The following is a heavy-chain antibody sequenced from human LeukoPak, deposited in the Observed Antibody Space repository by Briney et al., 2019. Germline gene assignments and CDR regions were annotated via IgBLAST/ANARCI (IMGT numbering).Heavy chain of an antibody. V-gene: IGHV3-30-3*01. D-gene: IGHD1-26*01. CDR3: AVLGARGMDV. J-gene: IGHJ6*02. CDR1: GFTFSTYA. CDR2: ISYDGSKR. Sequence: SGGSLRLSCAASGFTFSTYAVHWVRQAPGKGLEWVAVISYDGSKRYYADSVKGRFTISRDNSKNAFLQMNSLRAEDTAVYYCAVLGARGMDVWGQGTTVTVSS.